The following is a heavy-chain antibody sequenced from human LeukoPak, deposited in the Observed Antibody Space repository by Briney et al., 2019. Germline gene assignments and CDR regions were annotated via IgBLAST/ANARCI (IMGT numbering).Heavy chain of an antibody. CDR2: IWYDGSNK. V-gene: IGHV3-33*08. D-gene: IGHD6-13*01. J-gene: IGHJ4*02. CDR3: ARGIAGIAAAGTDY. CDR1: GFTFSSYS. Sequence: PGGSLRLSCAASGFTFSSYSMNWVRQAPGKGLDWVAVIWYDGSNKYYADSVKGRFTISRDNSKNTLYLQMNSLRAEDTAVYYCARGIAGIAAAGTDYWGQGTLVTVSS.